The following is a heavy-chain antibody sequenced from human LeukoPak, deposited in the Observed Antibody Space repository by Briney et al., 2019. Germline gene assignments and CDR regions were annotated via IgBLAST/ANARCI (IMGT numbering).Heavy chain of an antibody. J-gene: IGHJ4*02. D-gene: IGHD5-12*01. V-gene: IGHV1-69*05. Sequence: SVKVSCKASGGTFSSYAISWVRQAPGQGLEWMGGIIPIFGTANYAQKFQGRVTITTDESTSTAYMELSGLRSDDTALYYCARDLATIDGIAWYYFENWGQGTLVTVS. CDR1: GGTFSSYA. CDR2: IIPIFGTA. CDR3: ARDLATIDGIAWYYFEN.